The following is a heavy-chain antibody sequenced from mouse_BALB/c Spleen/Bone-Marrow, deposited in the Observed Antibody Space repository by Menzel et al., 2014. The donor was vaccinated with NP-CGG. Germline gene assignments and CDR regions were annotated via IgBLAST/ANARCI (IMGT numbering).Heavy chain of an antibody. D-gene: IGHD1-1*01. V-gene: IGHV5-6-4*01. CDR1: GFTFSSYT. J-gene: IGHJ4*01. Sequence: EVMLVESGGGLVKPGGSLKLSCAASGFTFSSYTMSWVRPTPEKRLEWVATISSGGSYTYYPDSVKGRFTISRDDAKNTLYLQMSSLKSEDTAMYYCTRDPYYYGSSYAMDYWGQGTSVTVSS. CDR2: ISSGGSYT. CDR3: TRDPYYYGSSYAMDY.